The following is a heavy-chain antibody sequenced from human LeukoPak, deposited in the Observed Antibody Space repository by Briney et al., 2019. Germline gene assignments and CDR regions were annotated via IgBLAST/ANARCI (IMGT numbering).Heavy chain of an antibody. CDR1: GFSFRSYG. CDR2: ISYDGTNK. V-gene: IGHV3-30*18. J-gene: IGHJ3*02. D-gene: IGHD6-19*01. CDR3: AKDTTRGSSGWLGDDAFDI. Sequence: GGSLRLSCAASGFSFRSYGMHWVRQAPGKGLEWVAVISYDGTNKYYADSAKGRFTISRDNSKNTLYLQMNSLRAEDTAVYYCAKDTTRGSSGWLGDDAFDIWGQGTMVTVSS.